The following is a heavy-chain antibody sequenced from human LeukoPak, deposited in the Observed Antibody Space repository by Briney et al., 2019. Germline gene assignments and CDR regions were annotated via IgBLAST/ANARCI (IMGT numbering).Heavy chain of an antibody. J-gene: IGHJ5*02. CDR1: GFSFSSYE. D-gene: IGHD2-2*02. CDR3: AKGYCSSFTCYSRFDP. Sequence: GGSLRLSCAASGFSFSSYEMNWARQAPGKGLEWVSYISSSGSTIYYADSVKGRFTISRDNSKNTLFLQMNSLRAEDTAVYYCAKGYCSSFTCYSRFDPWGQGTLVTVSS. CDR2: ISSSGSTI. V-gene: IGHV3-48*03.